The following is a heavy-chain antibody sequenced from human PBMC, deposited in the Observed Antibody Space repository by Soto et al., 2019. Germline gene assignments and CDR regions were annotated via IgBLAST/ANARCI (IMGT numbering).Heavy chain of an antibody. CDR2: ISAYNGNT. CDR1: GYTFTSYG. CDR3: ARDIVDIVVTMLGVYYYYCMVV. J-gene: IGHJ6*02. Sequence: ASVKVSCKASGYTFTSYGISWVRQAPGQGLEWMGWISAYNGNTNYAQKLQGRVTMTTDTSTSTAYMELRSLRSDDTAVYYCARDIVDIVVTMLGVYYYYCMVVCGQGIKITVS. D-gene: IGHD5-12*01. V-gene: IGHV1-18*01.